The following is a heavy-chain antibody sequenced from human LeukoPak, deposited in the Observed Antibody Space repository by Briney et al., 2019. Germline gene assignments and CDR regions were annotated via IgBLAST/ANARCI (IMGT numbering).Heavy chain of an antibody. CDR3: ARAYDDSGSYYGLFDY. V-gene: IGHV1-2*02. D-gene: IGHD1-26*01. CDR2: INPNSGGT. Sequence: ASVKVSCKASGYTFTGYYMHWVRQAPGQGLEWMGWINPNSGGTNYAQMFQGRVTMTRDTSISTVYMELSRLRSDDTAVYYCARAYDDSGSYYGLFDYWGQGTLVTVSS. CDR1: GYTFTGYY. J-gene: IGHJ4*02.